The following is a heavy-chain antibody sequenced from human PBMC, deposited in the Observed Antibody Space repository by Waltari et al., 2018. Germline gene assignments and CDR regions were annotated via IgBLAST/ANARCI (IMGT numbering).Heavy chain of an antibody. Sequence: EVQLVESGGGLVQPGGSLRLSCAASGFTFSSYEMNWVRQAPGKGLEWVSYISSSGSTIYYADSVKGRFTISRDNAKNSLYLQMNSLRAEDTAVYYCARIPGAKVEQQLDNYYYYYGMDVWGQGTTVTVSS. V-gene: IGHV3-48*03. D-gene: IGHD6-13*01. CDR1: GFTFSSYE. CDR3: ARIPGAKVEQQLDNYYYYYGMDV. CDR2: ISSSGSTI. J-gene: IGHJ6*02.